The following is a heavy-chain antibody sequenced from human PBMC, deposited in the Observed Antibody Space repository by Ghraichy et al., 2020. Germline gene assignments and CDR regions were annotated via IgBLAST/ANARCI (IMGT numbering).Heavy chain of an antibody. CDR2: ISTSGNT. V-gene: IGHV4-4*09. D-gene: IGHD1-14*01. Sequence: ESLNTSCSVSGGSISNYHWTWVRQPPGKGLEWIGYISTSGNTNSNPSLGSRVTISMDTSRNQFSLKLTSVTAADTAVYFCVRRSRITTRGDGMDVWGQGTTVTVSS. J-gene: IGHJ6*02. CDR3: VRRSRITTRGDGMDV. CDR1: GGSISNYH.